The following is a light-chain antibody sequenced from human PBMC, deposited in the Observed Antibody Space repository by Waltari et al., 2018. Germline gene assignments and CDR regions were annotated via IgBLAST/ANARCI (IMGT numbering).Light chain of an antibody. CDR1: SSNIGSNY. J-gene: IGLJ2*01. CDR3: AAWDDSLSGLV. CDR2: SNN. V-gene: IGLV1-47*02. Sequence: QPVLTQSPSASGTPGQRVTISCSGSSSNIGSNYVYWYQQLPGTAPKLLIYSNNQRPSGVPDRFSGSKSGTSASLAISGLRSEDEADYYCAAWDDSLSGLVFGGGTKLTVL.